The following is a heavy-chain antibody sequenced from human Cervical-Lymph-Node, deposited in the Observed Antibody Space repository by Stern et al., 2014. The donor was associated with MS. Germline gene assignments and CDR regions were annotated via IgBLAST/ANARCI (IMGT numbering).Heavy chain of an antibody. D-gene: IGHD6-13*01. V-gene: IGHV2-5*02. CDR2: IYWDDDK. Sequence: QITLKESGPTLVKPTQTLTLTCTCSGFSLSTSGVGVGWIRQPPGRALEWLALIYWDDDKRYRPSLKSRLTITKDTSKNQVVLTITNMDPVDTATYYCTHSQAGPGYFDYWGQGTLVTVSS. CDR1: GFSLSTSGVG. CDR3: THSQAGPGYFDY. J-gene: IGHJ4*02.